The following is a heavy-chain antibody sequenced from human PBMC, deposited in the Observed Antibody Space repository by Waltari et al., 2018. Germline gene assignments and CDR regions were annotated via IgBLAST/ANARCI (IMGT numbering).Heavy chain of an antibody. J-gene: IGHJ3*02. V-gene: IGHV4-38-2*01. CDR2: IYHSGST. D-gene: IGHD3-10*01. Sequence: QVQLQESGPGLVKPSETLSLTCAVSGYSISSGYYWGWIRQPPGKGLEWIGSIYHSGSTYYNPSLKSRGTISVDTSKNQFSLKLSSVTAADTAVYYCARGQVSSGADAFDIWGQGTMVTVSS. CDR3: ARGQVSSGADAFDI. CDR1: GYSISSGYY.